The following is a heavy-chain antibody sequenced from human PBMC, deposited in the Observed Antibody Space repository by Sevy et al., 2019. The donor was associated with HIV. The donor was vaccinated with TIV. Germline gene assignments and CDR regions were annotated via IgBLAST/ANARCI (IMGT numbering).Heavy chain of an antibody. CDR3: TTEIVVVVAATSTPTIDY. V-gene: IGHV3-15*01. Sequence: GSLRLSCAASGFTFSNAWMSWVRQAPGKGLEWVGRIKSKTDGGTTDYAAPVKGRFTISRDDSKNTLYLQMNSLKTEDTAVYYCTTEIVVVVAATSTPTIDYWGQGTLVTVSS. D-gene: IGHD2-15*01. CDR1: GFTFSNAW. CDR2: IKSKTDGGTT. J-gene: IGHJ4*02.